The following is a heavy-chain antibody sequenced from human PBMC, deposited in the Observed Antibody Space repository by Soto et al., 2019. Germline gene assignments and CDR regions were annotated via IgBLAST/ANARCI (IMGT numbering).Heavy chain of an antibody. CDR1: GFTFSSYG. Sequence: EVQLLESGGGLVQAGGSLRLSCAASGFTFSSYGMNWVRQAPGKGLEWVSGISDSGDTTYYADSVKGRFTISRDNSKNNLYRQMSSLRAEDTALYYCAKPHVTYFYYGVDVWGHGTTVTVSS. J-gene: IGHJ6*02. D-gene: IGHD3-10*01. CDR2: ISDSGDTT. V-gene: IGHV3-23*01. CDR3: AKPHVTYFYYGVDV.